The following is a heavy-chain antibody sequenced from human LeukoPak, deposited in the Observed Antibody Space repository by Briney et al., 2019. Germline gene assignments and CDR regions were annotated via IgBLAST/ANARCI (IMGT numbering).Heavy chain of an antibody. CDR2: ISGSGGST. D-gene: IGHD3-10*01. V-gene: IGHV3-23*01. CDR1: GFTFSSYV. Sequence: PGGSLRLSCAASGFTFSSYVMSWVRQAPGKGLEWVAAISGSGGSTYYADSVKGRFTISRDNSKNTLYLQMNSLRAEDTAVYYCAKSSRGDSWFDPWGQGTLVTVSS. CDR3: AKSSRGDSWFDP. J-gene: IGHJ5*02.